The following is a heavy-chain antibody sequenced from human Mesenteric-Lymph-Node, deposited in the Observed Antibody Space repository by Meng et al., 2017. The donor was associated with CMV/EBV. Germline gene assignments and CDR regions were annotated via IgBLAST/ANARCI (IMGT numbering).Heavy chain of an antibody. CDR3: ARDYYGSGIGGNDFNY. Sequence: GESLKISCAASGFTFSTYAMSWVRQAPGKGLEWVSVISRDASSTWYADFVKGRFTISRDDSKSTLYLQMNSLRAEDTAIYYCARDYYGSGIGGNDFNYWGQGTLVTVSS. D-gene: IGHD3-10*01. CDR2: ISRDASST. CDR1: GFTFSTYA. V-gene: IGHV3-23*03. J-gene: IGHJ4*02.